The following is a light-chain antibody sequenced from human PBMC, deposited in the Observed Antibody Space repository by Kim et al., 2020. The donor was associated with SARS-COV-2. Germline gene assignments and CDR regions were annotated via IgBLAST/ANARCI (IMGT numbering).Light chain of an antibody. V-gene: IGLV7-46*01. CDR3: LLFYSGVRV. J-gene: IGLJ2*01. Sequence: PVVTVPLTCATRPGAVTSGHFPYWYQQKPCQLPTTLIYDTNNLHSWTPARFSGSLLGGKAALTLSGAQPEDEAEYYCLLFYSGVRVFGGGTQLTVL. CDR2: DTN. CDR1: PGAVTSGHF.